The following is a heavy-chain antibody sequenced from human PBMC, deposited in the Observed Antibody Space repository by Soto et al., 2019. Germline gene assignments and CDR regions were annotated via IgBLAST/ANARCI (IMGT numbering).Heavy chain of an antibody. Sequence: PSETLSLTCTVSGDSISSADYYWSWIRQTPGKGLEWIGHIFYSGTTYYNPSLRSRVTMSVDTSKNQFSLKLSSVTAADTAVYYCARGRVGDTNWNWFDPWGQGTLVTVSS. CDR3: ARGRVGDTNWNWFDP. CDR1: GDSISSADYY. CDR2: IFYSGTT. J-gene: IGHJ5*02. D-gene: IGHD1-26*01. V-gene: IGHV4-30-4*01.